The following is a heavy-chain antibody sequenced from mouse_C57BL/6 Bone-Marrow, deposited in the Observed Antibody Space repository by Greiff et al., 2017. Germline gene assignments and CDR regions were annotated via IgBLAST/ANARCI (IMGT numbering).Heavy chain of an antibody. D-gene: IGHD2-4*01. CDR3: TTFDYDGLPWFAY. J-gene: IGHJ3*01. Sequence: VQLQQSGAELVRPGASVKLSCTASGFNIKDDYMHWVKQRPEQGLEWIGWIDPENGDTEYASKFQGKATITADTSSNTAYLQLRSLTSEDTAVYYCTTFDYDGLPWFAYWGQGNLVTVSA. CDR2: IDPENGDT. V-gene: IGHV14-4*01. CDR1: GFNIKDDY.